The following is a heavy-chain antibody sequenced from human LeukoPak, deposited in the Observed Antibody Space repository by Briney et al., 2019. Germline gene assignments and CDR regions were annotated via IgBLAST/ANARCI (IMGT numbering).Heavy chain of an antibody. CDR1: GFTFSSYA. CDR2: ISSNGGST. Sequence: GGSLRLSCSASGFTFSSYAMHWVRQAPGKGLEYVSAISSNGGSTYYADSVKGRFTIFRDNSKNTLYLQMSSLRAEDTAVYYCVKDPYCSSTSCSNWFDPWGQGTLVTVSS. D-gene: IGHD2-2*01. V-gene: IGHV3-64D*09. CDR3: VKDPYCSSTSCSNWFDP. J-gene: IGHJ5*02.